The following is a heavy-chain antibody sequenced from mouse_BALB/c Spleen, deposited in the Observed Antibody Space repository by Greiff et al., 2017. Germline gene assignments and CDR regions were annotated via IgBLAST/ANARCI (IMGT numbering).Heavy chain of an antibody. V-gene: IGHV1S135*01. CDR2: IDPYNGGT. D-gene: IGHD1-1*01. J-gene: IGHJ3*01. CDR1: GYSFTGYN. CDR3: ARRDYYGGFAY. Sequence: EVQLQQSGPELGKPGASVKISCKASGYSFTGYNMYWVKQSHRKSLEWIGYIDPYNGGTSYNQKSKGKATLTVDKSSSTAYMHLNSLTSEDSAIYYCARRDYYGGFAYWGQGTLVTVSA.